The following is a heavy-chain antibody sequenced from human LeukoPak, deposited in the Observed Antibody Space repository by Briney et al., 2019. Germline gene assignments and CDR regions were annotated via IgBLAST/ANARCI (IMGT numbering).Heavy chain of an antibody. CDR1: GGSISSESYY. J-gene: IGHJ4*02. CDR2: IYTSGST. Sequence: SQALSLTCTVSGGSISSESYYWSWIRQPAGKGLEWIGRIYTSGSTNYNPSLKSRVTISVDTSKNQFSLKLSSVTAADTAVYYCARDMGGSGWYSLDYWGQGTLATVSS. D-gene: IGHD6-19*01. V-gene: IGHV4-61*02. CDR3: ARDMGGSGWYSLDY.